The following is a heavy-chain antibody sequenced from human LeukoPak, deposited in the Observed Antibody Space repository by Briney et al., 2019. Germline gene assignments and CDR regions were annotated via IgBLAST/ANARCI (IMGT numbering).Heavy chain of an antibody. Sequence: GGSLRLSCAASGFTFSSYAMTWDRQAPGKGLEWVSSISSSSSYIYYADSVKGRFTISRDNAKNSLYLQMNSLRAEDTAVYYCARDSLVGATTFDDSGQGTLVTLSS. V-gene: IGHV3-21*01. D-gene: IGHD1-26*01. CDR2: ISSSSSYI. CDR1: GFTFSSYA. J-gene: IGHJ4*02. CDR3: ARDSLVGATTFDD.